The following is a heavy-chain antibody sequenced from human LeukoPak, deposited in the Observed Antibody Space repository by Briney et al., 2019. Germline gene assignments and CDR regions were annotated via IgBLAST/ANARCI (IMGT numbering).Heavy chain of an antibody. D-gene: IGHD3-10*01. Sequence: PSETLSLTCTVSGGSISSGGYYWSWIRQHPGKGLEWIGYIYYSGGTYYNPSLKSRVTISVDTSKNQFSLKLSSVTAADTAVYYCARNYGSGSYREGFDYWGQGTLVTVSS. CDR2: IYYSGGT. CDR3: ARNYGSGSYREGFDY. V-gene: IGHV4-31*03. CDR1: GGSISSGGYY. J-gene: IGHJ4*02.